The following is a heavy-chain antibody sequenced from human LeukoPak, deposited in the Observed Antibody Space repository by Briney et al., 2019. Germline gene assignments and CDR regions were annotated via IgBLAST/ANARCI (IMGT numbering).Heavy chain of an antibody. CDR3: ARAIRGEWELLSNNWFDP. D-gene: IGHD1-26*01. CDR2: ISAYNGNT. CDR1: GYTFTSYG. J-gene: IGHJ5*02. V-gene: IGHV1-18*01. Sequence: ASVKVSCKASGYTFTSYGISWVRQAPGQGLEWMGWISAYNGNTDYAQKLQGRVTMTTDTSTSTAYMELRSLRSDDTAVYYCARAIRGEWELLSNNWFDPWGQGTLVTVSS.